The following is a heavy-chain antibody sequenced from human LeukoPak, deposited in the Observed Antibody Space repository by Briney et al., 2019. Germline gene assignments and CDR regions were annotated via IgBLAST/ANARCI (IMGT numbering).Heavy chain of an antibody. J-gene: IGHJ3*02. CDR2: IYYSGST. CDR1: GGSISSYY. V-gene: IGHV4-59*01. Sequence: SETLSLTCTVSGGSISSYYWSWLRQPPGKGLEWLGYIYYSGSTNYNPSLKSRVTISVDTSKNQFSLKLSSVTAADTAVYHCARDREYYYDSSGYYSRDAFDIWGQGTMVTVSS. CDR3: ARDREYYYDSSGYYSRDAFDI. D-gene: IGHD3-22*01.